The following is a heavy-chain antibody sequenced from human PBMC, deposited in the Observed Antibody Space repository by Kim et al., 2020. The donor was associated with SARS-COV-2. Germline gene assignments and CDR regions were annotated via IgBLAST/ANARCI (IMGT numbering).Heavy chain of an antibody. Sequence: ADSVKGRFTISRDNSKDTGDLEMNSLRPEDTAVYYCARGIWEWLLYFGMDVWGQGTTVTVSS. J-gene: IGHJ6*02. V-gene: IGHV3-30*03. CDR3: ARGIWEWLLYFGMDV. D-gene: IGHD3-3*01.